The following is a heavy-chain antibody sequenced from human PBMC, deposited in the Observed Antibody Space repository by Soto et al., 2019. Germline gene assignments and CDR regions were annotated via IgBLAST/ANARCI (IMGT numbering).Heavy chain of an antibody. J-gene: IGHJ3*02. CDR2: ISYDGSNK. CDR1: GFTFSSYG. V-gene: IGHV3-30*18. Sequence: TGGSLRLSCAASGFTFSSYGMHWVRQAPGKGLEWVAVISYDGSNKYYADSVKGRFTISRDNSKNTLYLQMNSLRAEDTAVYYCAKDRQDYGGNWDAFDIWGQGTMVTVSS. CDR3: AKDRQDYGGNWDAFDI. D-gene: IGHD4-17*01.